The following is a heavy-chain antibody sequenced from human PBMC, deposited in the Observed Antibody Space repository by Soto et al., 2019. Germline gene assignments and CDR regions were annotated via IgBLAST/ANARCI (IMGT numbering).Heavy chain of an antibody. CDR1: GFTFAAYA. CDR2: ISGSGGST. D-gene: IGHD5-18*01. J-gene: IGHJ4*02. V-gene: IGHV3-23*01. Sequence: GGSLRLSCAASGFTFAAYAMSWVRQAPGKGLEWVSSISGSGGSTYYAYSVKGRFTIPRDSSKNTLYLQMNSLRAEDTAVYYCVKDREYSYGLIFDYWGQGTPVTSPQ. CDR3: VKDREYSYGLIFDY.